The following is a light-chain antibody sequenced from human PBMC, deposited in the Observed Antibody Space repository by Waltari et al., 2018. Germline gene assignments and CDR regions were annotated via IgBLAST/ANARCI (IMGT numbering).Light chain of an antibody. Sequence: EIVITQSPATLLVSPGDTAPLSCRASQSVSSKLAWYQLKPGQAPRLLIFGAFTRATGIPARFSGSVSGTEFILTISSMQSEDFAVYYCQQYNNWPPWTFGQGTKVEIK. J-gene: IGKJ1*01. CDR1: QSVSSK. V-gene: IGKV3-15*01. CDR2: GAF. CDR3: QQYNNWPPWT.